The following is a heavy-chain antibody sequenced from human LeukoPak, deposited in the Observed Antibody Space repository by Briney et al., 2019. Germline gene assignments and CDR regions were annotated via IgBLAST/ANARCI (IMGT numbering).Heavy chain of an antibody. CDR3: ARVTLTIGYCSGGSCYHNWFDP. J-gene: IGHJ5*02. V-gene: IGHV3-21*01. CDR2: ISSSSSYI. CDR1: GFTFDDYG. Sequence: GGSLRLSCAASGFTFDDYGMSWVRQAPGKGLEWVSSISSSSSYIYYADSVKGRFTISRDNAKNSLYLQVNSLRAEDTAVYYCARVTLTIGYCSGGSCYHNWFDPWGQGTLVTVSS. D-gene: IGHD2-15*01.